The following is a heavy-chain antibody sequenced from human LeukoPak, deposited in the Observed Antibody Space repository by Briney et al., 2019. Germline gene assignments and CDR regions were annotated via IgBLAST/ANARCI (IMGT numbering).Heavy chain of an antibody. V-gene: IGHV3-15*07. CDR1: GFTFSNAW. D-gene: IGHD3-22*01. Sequence: GGSLRLSCAASGFTFSNAWMNWVRQAPGKGLEWVGRIKSKTDGGTTDYAAPVKGRFTISRDGSKNTLYLQMNSLKTEDTAVYYCTTAYYYDSSGYYYDYWGQGTLVTVSS. J-gene: IGHJ4*02. CDR3: TTAYYYDSSGYYYDY. CDR2: IKSKTDGGTT.